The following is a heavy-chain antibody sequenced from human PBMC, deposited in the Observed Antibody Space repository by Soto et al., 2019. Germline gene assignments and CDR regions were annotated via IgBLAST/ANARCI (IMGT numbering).Heavy chain of an antibody. CDR3: ARRDCSGGSCAFDY. Sequence: LSLTCTVSGDSIRKYYWSWIRQPPGKGLEWIGYFYHSGNTNYNPSLKSRVTISEETTKNQFSLKLSSVTAADTAVYYCARRDCSGGSCAFDYWGQGTTVTVSS. V-gene: IGHV4-59*01. CDR1: GDSIRKYY. D-gene: IGHD2-15*01. J-gene: IGHJ4*03. CDR2: FYHSGNT.